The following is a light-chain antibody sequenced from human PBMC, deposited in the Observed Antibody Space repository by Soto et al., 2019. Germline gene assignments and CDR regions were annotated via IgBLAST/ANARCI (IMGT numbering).Light chain of an antibody. CDR2: SNN. CDR3: VMLMTSGLWV. V-gene: IGLV1-44*01. CDR1: SSNIGSNT. Sequence: QLVLTQPPSASGTPGQRVTISCSGSSSNIGSNTVNWYQQLPGTAPKLLIYSNNQRPSGVPDRFSGSKSGTSASLAISGLQSEDEADYYCVMLMTSGLWVFGGGTKLTVL. J-gene: IGLJ3*02.